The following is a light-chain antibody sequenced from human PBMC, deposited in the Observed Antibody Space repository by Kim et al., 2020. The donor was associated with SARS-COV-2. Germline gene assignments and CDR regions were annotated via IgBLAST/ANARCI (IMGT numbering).Light chain of an antibody. CDR2: DNK. J-gene: IGLJ2*01. V-gene: IGLV1-51*01. CDR1: SSNIDQNY. CDR3: GTWDSSLNGLV. Sequence: GQKLTISCSGHSSNIDQNYVSWYQQFPETAPKLLIYDNKKRHSGIPDRFSGSKSGTSATLGITGLQTGDEADYYCGTWDSSLNGLVFGGGTQLTVL.